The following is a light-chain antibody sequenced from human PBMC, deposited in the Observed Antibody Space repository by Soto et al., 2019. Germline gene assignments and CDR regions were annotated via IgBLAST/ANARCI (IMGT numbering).Light chain of an antibody. J-gene: IGKJ4*01. Sequence: EIVMTQSPATLSVSPGERATLSCRASQSVNSDYLGWFQQKPGQAPRLLIYGASTRATGVPARFSGSRSGTEFTLTINSLQSEDFAVYYCQRYNNWPLTFGGGTKVDIK. CDR2: GAS. CDR3: QRYNNWPLT. CDR1: QSVNSD. V-gene: IGKV3-15*01.